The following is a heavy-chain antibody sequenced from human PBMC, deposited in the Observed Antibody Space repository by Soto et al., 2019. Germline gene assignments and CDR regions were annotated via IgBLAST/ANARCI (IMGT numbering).Heavy chain of an antibody. D-gene: IGHD4-4*01. V-gene: IGHV1-69*11. Sequence: SVKVSCKASGGTFSSYAISWVRQAPGQGLEWMGRIIPFIGTANYAQKFQGRVTITADESTSTAYMELTSLRSEDTAVYYCARVVMTTVPESYYYGMDVWGQGTTVTVSS. CDR2: IIPFIGTA. CDR1: GGTFSSYA. J-gene: IGHJ6*02. CDR3: ARVVMTTVPESYYYGMDV.